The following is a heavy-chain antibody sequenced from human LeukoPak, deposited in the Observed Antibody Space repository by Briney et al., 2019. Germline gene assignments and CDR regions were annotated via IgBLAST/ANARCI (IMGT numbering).Heavy chain of an antibody. CDR1: GFTFSSYG. Sequence: PPGGSLRLSCAASGFTFSSYGMHWVRQAPGKGLEWVAFIRYDGSNKYYADSVKGRFTISRDNSKDTLYLQMNSLRAEDTAVYYCAKALWLGEPWFDYWGQGTLVTVSS. D-gene: IGHD3-10*01. J-gene: IGHJ4*02. CDR3: AKALWLGEPWFDY. CDR2: IRYDGSNK. V-gene: IGHV3-30*02.